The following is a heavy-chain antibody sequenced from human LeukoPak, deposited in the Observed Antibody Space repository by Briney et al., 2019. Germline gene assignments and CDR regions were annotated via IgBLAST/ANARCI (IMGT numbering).Heavy chain of an antibody. CDR2: LNPDGTTT. J-gene: IGHJ4*02. Sequence: GGSLRLSCAASEFTFSGYWMHWVRQAPGKGLVWVSHLNPDGTTTNYADSVKGRFTISRDNSKNTLYLQMNSLRAEDTAVYYCARDPASEWELLVYFDYWGQGTLVTVSS. V-gene: IGHV3-74*01. CDR1: EFTFSGYW. D-gene: IGHD1-26*01. CDR3: ARDPASEWELLVYFDY.